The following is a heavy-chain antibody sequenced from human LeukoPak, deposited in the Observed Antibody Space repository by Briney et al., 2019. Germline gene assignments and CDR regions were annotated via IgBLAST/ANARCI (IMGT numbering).Heavy chain of an antibody. J-gene: IGHJ4*02. CDR2: IKLDGSEK. V-gene: IGHV3-7*03. Sequence: GGSLRLSCVASGFTFGKYWMSWVRQAPGKGLEWVANIKLDGSEKNYVDSVKGRFTISRDNTKNSLYLQRNSLRVEDTAVFYCARDQYDTWSRRGNFDSWGQGTLVIVSS. D-gene: IGHD3-3*01. CDR1: GFTFGKYW. CDR3: ARDQYDTWSRRGNFDS.